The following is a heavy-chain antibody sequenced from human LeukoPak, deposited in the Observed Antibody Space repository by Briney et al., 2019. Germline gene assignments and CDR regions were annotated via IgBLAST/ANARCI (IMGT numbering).Heavy chain of an antibody. Sequence: SETLSLTCTVSGGSISSYYWSWIRQPPGKGLEWIGYIYYSGSTNYNPSLKSRVTISVDTSKNQFSLKLSSVTAADTAVYYCARVGLSGRYYDSSGYYYYMDVWGKGTTVTVSS. J-gene: IGHJ6*03. D-gene: IGHD3-22*01. CDR2: IYYSGST. V-gene: IGHV4-59*01. CDR1: GGSISSYY. CDR3: ARVGLSGRYYDSSGYYYYMDV.